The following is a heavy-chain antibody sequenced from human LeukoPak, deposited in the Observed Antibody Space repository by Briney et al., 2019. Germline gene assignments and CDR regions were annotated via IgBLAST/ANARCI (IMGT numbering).Heavy chain of an antibody. J-gene: IGHJ3*02. CDR1: GYTFTSYY. CDR3: ATTLYESGDAFDI. D-gene: IGHD3-22*01. V-gene: IGHV1-46*01. CDR2: INHSGGST. Sequence: GSVKVSCKASGYTFTSYYMHWVRQAPGRGREWMGIINHSGGSTSYAQKFQGRVTMTRDMSTSTVNMELSSLRSEDTAVYYCATTLYESGDAFDIWGQGTMVTVSS.